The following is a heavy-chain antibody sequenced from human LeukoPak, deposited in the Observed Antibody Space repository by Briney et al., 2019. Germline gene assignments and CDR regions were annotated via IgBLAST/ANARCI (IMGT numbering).Heavy chain of an antibody. CDR3: ARGYSGSYGRFDY. Sequence: SETLSLTCTVSGGSISSFYWSWIRRPPGRGLEWIGYIYYSGNTNYNPSPKNRVTISVDTSKNQFSLKLSSVTAADTAVYYCARGYSGSYGRFDYWGQGTLATVSS. J-gene: IGHJ4*02. V-gene: IGHV4-59*01. D-gene: IGHD1-26*01. CDR1: GGSISSFY. CDR2: IYYSGNT.